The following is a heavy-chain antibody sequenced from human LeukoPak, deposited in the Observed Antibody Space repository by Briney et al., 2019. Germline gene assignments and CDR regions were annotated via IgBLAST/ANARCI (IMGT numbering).Heavy chain of an antibody. D-gene: IGHD3-22*01. J-gene: IGHJ4*02. V-gene: IGHV4-59*01. Sequence: PSETLSLICNVSGGSISSYYWNWIRQPPGKGLEWIGYIYYSGRIDYNPSLKSRVNILIDTSKNQFSLKLHSVTAADTAVYYCARVRVSSGSHPWYFDYWGQGTLVTVSS. CDR2: IYYSGRI. CDR3: ARVRVSSGSHPWYFDY. CDR1: GGSISSYY.